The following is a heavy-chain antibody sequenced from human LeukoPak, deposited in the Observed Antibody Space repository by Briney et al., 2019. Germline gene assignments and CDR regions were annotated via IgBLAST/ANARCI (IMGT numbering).Heavy chain of an antibody. J-gene: IGHJ4*02. CDR2: INTDGNTR. Sequence: PGGSLRLSCATSGFTFSTSWMHWVRQAPGKGLVWVSRINTDGNTRDYADSVKGRFTISRDNAKNTLYLQMNSLRADDTAVYYCVRDMGYYDKVWGQGTRVTVSS. V-gene: IGHV3-74*01. D-gene: IGHD3-22*01. CDR3: VRDMGYYDKV. CDR1: GFTFSTSW.